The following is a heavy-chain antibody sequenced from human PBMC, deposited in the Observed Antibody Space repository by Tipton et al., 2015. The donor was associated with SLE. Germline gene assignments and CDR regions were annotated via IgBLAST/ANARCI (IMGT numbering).Heavy chain of an antibody. CDR1: GGSITNSNYF. CDR2: IYYSGST. Sequence: TLSLTCTVSGGSITNSNYFWGWIRQPPGKGLEWIGYIYYSGSTNYNPSLKSRVTISLDTSKNQFSLKVTSVTAADTAVYYCAREPDHWGQGTLVTVSS. CDR3: AREPDH. D-gene: IGHD1-14*01. J-gene: IGHJ4*02. V-gene: IGHV4-61*05.